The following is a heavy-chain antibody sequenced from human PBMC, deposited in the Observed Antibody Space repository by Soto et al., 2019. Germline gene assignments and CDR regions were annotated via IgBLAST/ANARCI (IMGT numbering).Heavy chain of an antibody. Sequence: EVQLLESGGGLGQPGGSLRLSCEASGFTFSSYAMSWGRQAPGKGLEWVAGISGSGGSTYYADSVRGRFTISRDNSKNTVYLQTNSLRVEDRAVYYCAKRMYNDMRSGLDVWGQGTTVTVSS. CDR1: GFTFSSYA. CDR3: AKRMYNDMRSGLDV. V-gene: IGHV3-23*01. D-gene: IGHD1-1*01. J-gene: IGHJ6*02. CDR2: ISGSGGST.